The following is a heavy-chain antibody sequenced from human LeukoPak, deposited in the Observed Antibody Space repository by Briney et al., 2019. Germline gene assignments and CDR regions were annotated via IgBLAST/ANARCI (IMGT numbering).Heavy chain of an antibody. CDR3: ARDRTSPMYYYYYGMDV. V-gene: IGHV4-34*01. CDR1: GGSFSGYY. CDR2: INHSGST. Sequence: SETLSLTCAVYGGSFSGYYWSWIRQPPGKGLEWIGEINHSGSTNYNPSLKSRVTISVDTSKNQFSLKLSSVTAADTAVYYCARDRTSPMYYYYYGMDVWGQGTTVTVSS. J-gene: IGHJ6*02.